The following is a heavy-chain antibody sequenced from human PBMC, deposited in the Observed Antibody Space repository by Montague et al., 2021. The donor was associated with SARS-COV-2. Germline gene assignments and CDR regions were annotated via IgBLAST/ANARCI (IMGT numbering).Heavy chain of an antibody. J-gene: IGHJ4*02. D-gene: IGHD4-17*01. CDR1: GDSVSSSDHY. CDR3: ARRRLREDYFDF. Sequence: SETLSLTCTVSGDSVSSSDHYWGWIRQPPGKGLEWLGIVYYSGYTYYXXXFKGRVTISIDASKSQFSLKLNSLTATDTAIYHCARRRLREDYFDFWGQGTLLTVSS. V-gene: IGHV4-39*01. CDR2: VYYSGYT.